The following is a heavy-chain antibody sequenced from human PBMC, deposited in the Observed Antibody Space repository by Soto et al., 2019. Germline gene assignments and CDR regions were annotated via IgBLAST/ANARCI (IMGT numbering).Heavy chain of an antibody. CDR2: MYPNNGQT. V-gene: IGHV1-8*01. Sequence: QVQLVQSGAEVKRPGASVKVSCKASGDTLSNFDFNWVRQATGQGLEWMGWMYPNNGQTAYARTFQGRVNMTWNRSIRTAYMELSSLTSEDTAVYYCATMIIGLIHWLDPWGQGTLVTVSS. J-gene: IGHJ5*02. D-gene: IGHD3-16*01. CDR1: GDTLSNFD. CDR3: ATMIIGLIHWLDP.